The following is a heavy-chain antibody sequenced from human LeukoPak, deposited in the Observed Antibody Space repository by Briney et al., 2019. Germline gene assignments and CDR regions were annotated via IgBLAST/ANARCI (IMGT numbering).Heavy chain of an antibody. Sequence: PGGSLRLSCAASGFTLSNYAINWVRQAPGKGLEWVSAISGSGGSTNYADSVKGRFTISRDNSKDTVYLQMESLRAEDTALYYCAKAAVATTSWGQGTLVTVSS. J-gene: IGHJ4*02. V-gene: IGHV3-23*01. CDR3: AKAAVATTS. D-gene: IGHD6-19*01. CDR1: GFTLSNYA. CDR2: ISGSGGST.